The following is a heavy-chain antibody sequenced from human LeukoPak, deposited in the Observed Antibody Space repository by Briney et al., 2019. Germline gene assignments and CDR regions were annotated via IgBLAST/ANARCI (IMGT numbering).Heavy chain of an antibody. V-gene: IGHV1-2*02. CDR3: TRVGDYYDDTGPYDY. Sequence: GSVKVSCKASGYMFTDYYLHWVRQAPGQGLEWMGWINPNSGGTNYAQNFQGRVTMTRDTSISTAYMELSRLTSDDTAVYYCTRVGDYYDDTGPYDYWGQGTQVIVSS. J-gene: IGHJ4*02. CDR2: INPNSGGT. D-gene: IGHD3-22*01. CDR1: GYMFTDYY.